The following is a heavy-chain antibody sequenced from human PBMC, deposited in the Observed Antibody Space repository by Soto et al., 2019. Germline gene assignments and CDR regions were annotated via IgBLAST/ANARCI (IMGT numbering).Heavy chain of an antibody. CDR1: GFTFSSYA. V-gene: IGHV3-23*01. D-gene: IGHD2-21*02. Sequence: GGSLRLSCAASGFTFSSYAMSWVRQAPGKGLEWVSAISGSGGSTYYADSVKGRFTISRDNSKNTLYLQMNSLRAEDTAVYYCAKSIVVVTAIGSVFDYWGQGTLVTVS. CDR2: ISGSGGST. J-gene: IGHJ4*02. CDR3: AKSIVVVTAIGSVFDY.